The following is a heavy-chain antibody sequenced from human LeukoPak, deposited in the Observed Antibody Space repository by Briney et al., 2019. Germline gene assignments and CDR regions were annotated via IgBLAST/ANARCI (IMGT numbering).Heavy chain of an antibody. CDR1: GYSFTNNY. CDR2: INPSGGNT. Sequence: ASVKVSCRTSGYSFTNNYMHWVRQAPGQGLEWMGIINPSGGNTNYAQKFQGRVTLTRGTSTTTVYMELSSLRSEDTAVYYCARDQGLTGYFDYWGQGTLVTVSS. CDR3: ARDQGLTGYFDY. D-gene: IGHD3-9*01. J-gene: IGHJ4*02. V-gene: IGHV1-46*01.